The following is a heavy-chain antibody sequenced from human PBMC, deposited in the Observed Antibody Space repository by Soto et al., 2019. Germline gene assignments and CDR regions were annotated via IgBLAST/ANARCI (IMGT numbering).Heavy chain of an antibody. CDR3: ARLYYGSGSYNWFDP. CDR1: VGTLISSSYY. V-gene: IGHV4-39*01. Sequence: SETLSLTCTFSVGTLISSSYYLGWIRTPPGKGLEWIGSIYYSGSTYYNPSLKSRVTISVDTSKNQFSLKLSSVTAADTAVYYCARLYYGSGSYNWFDPWGQGTLVTVSS. CDR2: IYYSGST. D-gene: IGHD3-10*01. J-gene: IGHJ5*02.